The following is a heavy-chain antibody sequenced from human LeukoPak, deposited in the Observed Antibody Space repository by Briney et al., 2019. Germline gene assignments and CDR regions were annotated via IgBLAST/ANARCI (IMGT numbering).Heavy chain of an antibody. CDR3: ARLSGSYWPAGY. D-gene: IGHD1-26*01. Sequence: GSLRLSCAASGFTFSNYSMNWIRQPPGKGLEWIGSLYYSGSTYYNPSLKSRVTISVDTSKNQFSLKLSSVTAADTAVYYCARLSGSYWPAGYWGQGTLVTVSS. CDR1: GFTFSNYS. V-gene: IGHV4-39*01. J-gene: IGHJ4*02. CDR2: LYYSGST.